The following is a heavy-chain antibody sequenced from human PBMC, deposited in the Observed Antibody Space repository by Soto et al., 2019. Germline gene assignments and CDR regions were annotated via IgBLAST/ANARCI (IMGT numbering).Heavy chain of an antibody. D-gene: IGHD1-1*01. CDR2: ISGSSART. CDR1: GFTVSSYT. J-gene: IGHJ4*02. V-gene: IGHV3-23*01. Sequence: PGGSLRLSCAASGFTVSSYTMSWVRQAPGKGLEWVSGISGSSARTYYADSVRGRFTISRDNAKSTLYLQMNSLRAEDTAVYYCVRGTNFDYWGQGTLVTVSS. CDR3: VRGTNFDY.